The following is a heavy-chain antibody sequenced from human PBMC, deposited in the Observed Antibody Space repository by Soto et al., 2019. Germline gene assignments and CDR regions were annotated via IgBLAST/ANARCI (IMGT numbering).Heavy chain of an antibody. J-gene: IGHJ4*02. CDR1: GGSISSYY. Sequence: SETLSLTCTVSGGSISSYYWSWIRQPPGKGLEWIGYIYYSGSTNYNPSLKSRVTISVDTSKNQFSLKLSSVTAADTAVYYCARHLRVYSYGSFDDWGQGTLVTVSS. CDR2: IYYSGST. V-gene: IGHV4-59*08. CDR3: ARHLRVYSYGSFDD. D-gene: IGHD5-18*01.